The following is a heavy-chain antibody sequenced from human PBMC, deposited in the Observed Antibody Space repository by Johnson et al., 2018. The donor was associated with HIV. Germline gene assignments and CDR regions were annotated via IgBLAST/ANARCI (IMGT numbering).Heavy chain of an antibody. CDR1: GFTFDDYA. D-gene: IGHD3-16*01. J-gene: IGHJ3*02. V-gene: IGHV3-9*01. CDR3: AKDIGEEGAFDI. Sequence: HLVESGGGLVQPGRSLRLSCAASGFTFDDYAIHWVRQAPGKGLEWGAGITCNRGSIGYAASVKGRFTISRDNAKNSLYLQMNSLRVEDTAFYYCAKDIGEEGAFDIWGQGTTVTVSS. CDR2: ITCNRGSI.